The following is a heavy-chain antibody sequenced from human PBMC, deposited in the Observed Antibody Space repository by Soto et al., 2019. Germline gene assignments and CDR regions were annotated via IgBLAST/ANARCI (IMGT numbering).Heavy chain of an antibody. V-gene: IGHV1-69*04. J-gene: IGHJ6*03. CDR3: ARDRGQEYDILTGYSLPGYMDV. Sequence: ASVKVSCKASGGTFSSYTISWVRQAPGQGLEWMGRIIPILGIANYAQKFQGRVTITADKSTSTAYMELSSLRSEDTAVYYCARDRGQEYDILTGYSLPGYMDVWGKGTTVTVSS. D-gene: IGHD3-9*01. CDR1: GGTFSSYT. CDR2: IIPILGIA.